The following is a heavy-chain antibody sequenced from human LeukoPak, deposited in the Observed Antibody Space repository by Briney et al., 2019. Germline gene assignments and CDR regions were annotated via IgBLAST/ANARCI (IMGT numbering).Heavy chain of an antibody. V-gene: IGHV4-59*01. Sequence: PSETLFLTCTVSGGSISRDYWSWIRQPPGKGLEWIGYIYYTGRTDHNPSLKSRVTISVDASNNQFSLKLSSVTAADTAVYYCARDRPGGSSLDYWGQGTLVTVSS. J-gene: IGHJ4*02. CDR1: GGSISRDY. D-gene: IGHD6-13*01. CDR2: IYYTGRT. CDR3: ARDRPGGSSLDY.